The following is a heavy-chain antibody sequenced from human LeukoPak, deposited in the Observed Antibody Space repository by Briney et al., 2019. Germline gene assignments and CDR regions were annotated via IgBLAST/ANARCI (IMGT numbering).Heavy chain of an antibody. D-gene: IGHD2-2*01. Sequence: GGSLRLSCAASGFTLSSYAMTWVRQAPGKGLEWVSSISAFGTTTHYADSAKGRFTISRDNSNNTLYLQMNSLRAEDTAVYYCARVVPAADYWGQGTLVTVSS. CDR3: ARVVPAADY. V-gene: IGHV3-23*01. CDR1: GFTLSSYA. CDR2: ISAFGTTT. J-gene: IGHJ4*02.